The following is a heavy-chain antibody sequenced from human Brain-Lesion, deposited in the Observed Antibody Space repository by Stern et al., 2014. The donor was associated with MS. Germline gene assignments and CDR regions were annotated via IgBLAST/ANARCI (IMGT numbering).Heavy chain of an antibody. D-gene: IGHD3-10*01. J-gene: IGHJ6*02. CDR1: GYTFTGYY. Sequence: VQLLESGAEVKKPGASVKVSCKASGYTFTGYYMYWGRQAPGHGLEWMGWINPNSGGTHYAQKFQGRVTMTRDTSITTAYMELSRLRSDDTAVYYCARGYYGSGRPQKGMDVWGQGTTVTVSS. CDR3: ARGYYGSGRPQKGMDV. V-gene: IGHV1-2*02. CDR2: INPNSGGT.